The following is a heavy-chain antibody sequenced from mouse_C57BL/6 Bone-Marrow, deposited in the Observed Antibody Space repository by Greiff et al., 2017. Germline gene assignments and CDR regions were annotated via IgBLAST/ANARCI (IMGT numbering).Heavy chain of an antibody. J-gene: IGHJ1*03. Sequence: EVKLVESGPELVKPGASVKIPCKASGYTFTDYNMDWVKQSHGKSLEWIGDINPNNGGTIYNQKFKGKATLTVDKSSSTAYMELRSLPSEDTAVYYCARDGTLYYGSSDWYFDVWGTGTTVTVSS. V-gene: IGHV1-18*01. D-gene: IGHD1-1*01. CDR3: ARDGTLYYGSSDWYFDV. CDR1: GYTFTDYN. CDR2: INPNNGGT.